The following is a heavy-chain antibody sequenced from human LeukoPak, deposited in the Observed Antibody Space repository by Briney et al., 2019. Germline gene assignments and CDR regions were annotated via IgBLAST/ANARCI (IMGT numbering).Heavy chain of an antibody. CDR2: IYSGGST. J-gene: IGHJ4*02. D-gene: IGHD6-6*01. CDR3: ARDRVDY. Sequence: GGSLRLSCAASGFTISSNYMTWVRQAPGRGLQWVSVIYSGGSTYYADSVKGRFTISRDNSKSTLYLQMNSLRTEDTAVYYCARDRVDYWGQGTLVTVSS. CDR1: GFTISSNY. V-gene: IGHV3-66*02.